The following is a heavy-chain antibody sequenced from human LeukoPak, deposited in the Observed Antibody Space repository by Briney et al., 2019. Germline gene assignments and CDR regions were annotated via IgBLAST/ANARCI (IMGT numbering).Heavy chain of an antibody. D-gene: IGHD5-24*01. CDR3: ARDQGWQQFDY. V-gene: IGHV3-13*04. J-gene: IGHJ4*02. Sequence: GGSLRLSCAASGFTFSSYDMHWVRQVAGKGLEWVSSIGSAGDTNYAGSVKGRFTISRDNAKNSLYLQMNSLRAEDTAVYFCARDQGWQQFDYWGQGTLVTVSS. CDR2: IGSAGDT. CDR1: GFTFSSYD.